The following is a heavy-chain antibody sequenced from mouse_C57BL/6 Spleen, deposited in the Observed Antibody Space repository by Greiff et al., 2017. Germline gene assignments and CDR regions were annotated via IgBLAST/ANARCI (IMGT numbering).Heavy chain of an antibody. D-gene: IGHD1-1*02. CDR1: GFTFSDFY. Sequence: EVKLVESGGGLVQSGRSLRLSCATSGFTFSDFYMEWVRQAPGKGLEWIAASRNKANDYTTEYSASVKGRFIVSRDTSQSILYLQMNALRAEDTAIYYCARDAPYGLYAMDYWGQGTSVTVSS. CDR2: SRNKANDYTT. CDR3: ARDAPYGLYAMDY. V-gene: IGHV7-1*01. J-gene: IGHJ4*01.